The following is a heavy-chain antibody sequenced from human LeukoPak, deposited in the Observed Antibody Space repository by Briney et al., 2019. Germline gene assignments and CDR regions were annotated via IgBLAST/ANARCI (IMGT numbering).Heavy chain of an antibody. D-gene: IGHD1-1*01. V-gene: IGHV5-51*01. CDR1: GYSFPTYW. CDR2: INPGESDI. J-gene: IGHJ4*02. CDR3: ASSIRLYGTSGYDY. Sequence: GESLKISCKGSGYSFPTYWIGWVRQMPGRGLEWMGLINPGESDIRYRPSFQGQVTISADKSINTAYLQWSSLKASDSAMYYCASSIRLYGTSGYDYWGQGTLVTVSS.